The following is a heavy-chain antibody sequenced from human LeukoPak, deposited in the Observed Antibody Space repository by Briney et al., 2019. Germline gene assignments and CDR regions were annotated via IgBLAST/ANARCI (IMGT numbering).Heavy chain of an antibody. V-gene: IGHV3-21*01. Sequence: GGSLRLSCAASGFTFSSYSMNWVRQAPGKGLEWVSSISSSSSYIYYADSVKGWFTISRDNAKNSLYLQMNSLRAEDTAVYYCARVVPAYAFDIWGQGTMVTVSS. J-gene: IGHJ3*02. CDR2: ISSSSSYI. D-gene: IGHD2-2*01. CDR1: GFTFSSYS. CDR3: ARVVPAYAFDI.